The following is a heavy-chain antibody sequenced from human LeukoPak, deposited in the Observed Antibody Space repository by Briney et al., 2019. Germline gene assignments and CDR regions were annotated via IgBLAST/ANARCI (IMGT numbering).Heavy chain of an antibody. V-gene: IGHV4-59*08. CDR2: IYNSGST. CDR3: ARAYGGNSQYFQH. Sequence: SETLSLTCTVSGDSFSYFYWSWIRQPPGKGLEWIGYIYNSGSTSYNPSLKSRVTISLDTSKNQFSLKLSSVTAADTAVYYCARAYGGNSQYFQHWGQGTLVTVSS. CDR1: GDSFSYFY. J-gene: IGHJ1*01. D-gene: IGHD4-23*01.